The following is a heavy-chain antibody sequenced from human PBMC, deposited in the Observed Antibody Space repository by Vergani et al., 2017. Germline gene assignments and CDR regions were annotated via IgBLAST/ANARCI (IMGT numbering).Heavy chain of an antibody. CDR1: GFTFSSHG. J-gene: IGHJ5*01. D-gene: IGHD1-1*01. CDR3: ARWGNEKGLDS. V-gene: IGHV3-33*01. Sequence: QVQLVESEGGVVQPGRSLTLSCVASGFTFSSHGMHWVRQAPGKGVEWVAVIWYDGSNKYYGDSVKGRFTISRDNSKNTLYLQMNSLKVEDTAVYYCARWGNEKGLDSWGQGTLVTVSS. CDR2: IWYDGSNK.